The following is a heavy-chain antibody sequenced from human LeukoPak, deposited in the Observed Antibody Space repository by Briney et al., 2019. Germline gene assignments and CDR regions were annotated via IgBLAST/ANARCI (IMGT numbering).Heavy chain of an antibody. Sequence: GGSLRLSCAASGFTFSRFWMSWVRQAPGKGLEWVANIKQDGSEKYYVDSVKGRFTISRDNAKNSLSLQMNSLRAEDTAVFSCARDGTYTDYDPDFDIWGQGTLVTLSS. CDR2: IKQDGSEK. CDR3: ARDGTYTDYDPDFDI. D-gene: IGHD5-12*01. V-gene: IGHV3-7*04. J-gene: IGHJ4*02. CDR1: GFTFSRFW.